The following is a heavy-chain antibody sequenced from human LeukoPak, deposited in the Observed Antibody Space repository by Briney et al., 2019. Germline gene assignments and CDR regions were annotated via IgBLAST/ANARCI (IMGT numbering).Heavy chain of an antibody. CDR2: INPSGGST. CDR1: GYTFTSYY. J-gene: IGHJ4*02. Sequence: GASVKVSCKASGYTFTSYYMHWVRQAPGQGLEWMGIINPSGGSTSYAQKFQGRVTMTRDTSTSTVYMELSTLRSEDTAVYYCAGAQYYYDSSGLHFDYWGQGTLVTVSS. CDR3: AGAQYYYDSSGLHFDY. V-gene: IGHV1-46*01. D-gene: IGHD3-22*01.